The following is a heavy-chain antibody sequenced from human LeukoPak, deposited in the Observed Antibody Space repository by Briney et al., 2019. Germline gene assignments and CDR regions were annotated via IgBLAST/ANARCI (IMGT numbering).Heavy chain of an antibody. J-gene: IGHJ3*02. CDR2: IYYSGST. CDR1: GGSISNYY. V-gene: IGHV4-59*01. D-gene: IGHD5-24*01. CDR3: ARTQFKVDAFDI. Sequence: PSETLSLTCTVSGGSISNYYWSWIRQPPGKGLEWIGYIYYSGSTNYNPSLKSRVTISVDTSKNQFSLKLSSVTAADTAVYYCARTQFKVDAFDIWGQGTMVTVSS.